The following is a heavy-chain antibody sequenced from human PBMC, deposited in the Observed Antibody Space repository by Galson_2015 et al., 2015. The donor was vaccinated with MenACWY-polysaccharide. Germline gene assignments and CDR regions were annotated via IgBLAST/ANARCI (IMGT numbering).Heavy chain of an antibody. V-gene: IGHV4-61*02. CDR2: IYSDGST. CDR1: GGSIDTRNYY. Sequence: LTCTVSGGSIDTRNYYWTWIRQPAGKGLEWIERIYSDGSTTYNASLKGRVTISIDTSKAHFSLQLNSVTAADTAVYYCSRGARYSFGSGSYFDYWGQGALVTVSS. D-gene: IGHD3-10*01. CDR3: SRGARYSFGSGSYFDY. J-gene: IGHJ4*02.